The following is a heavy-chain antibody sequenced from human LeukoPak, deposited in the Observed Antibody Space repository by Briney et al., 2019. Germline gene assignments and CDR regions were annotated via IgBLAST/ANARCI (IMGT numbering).Heavy chain of an antibody. V-gene: IGHV3-7*01. J-gene: IGHJ4*02. Sequence: GGSLRLSCVTSTFTFSTYWTSWVRQAPGKGLEWVANMKEDGSEIYYVDSVKGRFTISRDNGKNSLYLQMNDLRVEDTAVYYCARDRTMTADYWGRGTLVTVSS. CDR1: TFTFSTYW. CDR2: MKEDGSEI. D-gene: IGHD3-22*01. CDR3: ARDRTMTADY.